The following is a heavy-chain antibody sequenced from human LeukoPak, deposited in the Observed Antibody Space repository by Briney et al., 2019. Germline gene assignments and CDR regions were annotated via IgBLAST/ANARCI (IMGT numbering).Heavy chain of an antibody. CDR3: ARHGSGSLIDY. V-gene: IGHV4-59*08. Sequence: PSEPLSLTCTVSGGAITSNYWSWIRQPPGKGLQWIGYIYYRGSTNYNPSLKSRVTISLDTSKSQLSLNLSSVTAADTAVYYCARHGSGSLIDYWGHGTLVTVSS. CDR1: GGAITSNY. J-gene: IGHJ4*01. D-gene: IGHD1-26*01. CDR2: IYYRGST.